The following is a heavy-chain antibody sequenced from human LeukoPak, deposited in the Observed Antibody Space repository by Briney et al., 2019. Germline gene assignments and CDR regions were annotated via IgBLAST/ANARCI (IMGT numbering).Heavy chain of an antibody. CDR2: ITTRSAYT. Sequence: GGSLRLSCAASGFSFNTYNMNWARQAPGKGLEWISSITTRSAYTFYADSVRGRFTISRDNTKNSLYLQMDSLTADDTAVYFCACLRGPSDYWGQGTLVTVSS. CDR1: GFSFNTYN. D-gene: IGHD4-17*01. CDR3: ACLRGPSDY. J-gene: IGHJ4*02. V-gene: IGHV3-21*01.